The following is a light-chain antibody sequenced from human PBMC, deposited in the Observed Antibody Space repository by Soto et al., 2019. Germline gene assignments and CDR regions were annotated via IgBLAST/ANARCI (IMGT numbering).Light chain of an antibody. V-gene: IGLV2-23*02. CDR1: SDDVGNFNL. CDR2: EVS. J-gene: IGLJ2*01. CDR3: CSYAGGSIYVL. Sequence: QSALTQPASVSGSPGQSITISCTGTSDDVGNFNLVSWYQHHPGEAPNLIISEVSKRPSGVSNRFSGSKSGNTASLTISGLQAEDEADYYCCSYAGGSIYVLFGGGTKVTVL.